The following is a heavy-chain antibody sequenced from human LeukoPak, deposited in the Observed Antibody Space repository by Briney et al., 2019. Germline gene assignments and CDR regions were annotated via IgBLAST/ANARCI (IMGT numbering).Heavy chain of an antibody. J-gene: IGHJ5*02. CDR3: ARVRTGLWFGELTSQTHNWFDP. Sequence: SQTLSLTCTVSGGSISSGDYYWSWIRQPPGKGLEWIGYIYYSGSTYYNPSLKSRVTISVDTSKNQFSLKLSSVTAADTAVYYCARVRTGLWFGELTSQTHNWFDPWGQGTLVTVSS. V-gene: IGHV4-30-4*01. CDR1: GGSISSGDYY. D-gene: IGHD3-10*01. CDR2: IYYSGST.